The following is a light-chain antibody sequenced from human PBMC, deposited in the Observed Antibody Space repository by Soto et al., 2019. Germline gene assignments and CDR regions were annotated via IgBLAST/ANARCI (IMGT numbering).Light chain of an antibody. CDR1: KLGDKY. J-gene: IGLJ2*01. CDR2: QDS. CDR3: QAWDSSTHVV. V-gene: IGLV3-1*01. Sequence: SYELTQPPSVSVSPGQTASITCSGDKLGDKYACWYQQKPGQSPVLVIYQDSKRPSGIPERFSGSNSGNTATLTISGTQAMDEADYYCQAWDSSTHVVLGGGTKLTVL.